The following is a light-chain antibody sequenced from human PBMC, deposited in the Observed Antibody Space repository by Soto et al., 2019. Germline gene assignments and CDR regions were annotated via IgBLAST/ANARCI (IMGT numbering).Light chain of an antibody. CDR1: QSISTF. Sequence: DIQMTQSPSSLSASVGERVSVTCRASQSISTFLNWYQQRPGEAPKLLIYAASSLQSGVPSRFSGSGSGADFTLTIGSLQPEDFATYYCQQSYTTPRTFGQGTEVEVK. V-gene: IGKV1-39*01. CDR3: QQSYTTPRT. CDR2: AAS. J-gene: IGKJ1*01.